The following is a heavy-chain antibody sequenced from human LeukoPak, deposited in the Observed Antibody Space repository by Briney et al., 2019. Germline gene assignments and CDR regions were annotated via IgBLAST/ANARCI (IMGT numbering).Heavy chain of an antibody. D-gene: IGHD1-14*01. CDR3: ARKGRGTTSSNFDS. CDR1: GGSISSTNYY. V-gene: IGHV4-39*01. Sequence: SETLSLTCIVSGGSISSTNYYWGWVRQPPGKGLEWIGSIYYSGSTYYNPSLKSRVTISVDTSKNQFSLKLSSVTAADTAVYYCARKGRGTTSSNFDSWGQGTLVTVSS. CDR2: IYYSGST. J-gene: IGHJ4*02.